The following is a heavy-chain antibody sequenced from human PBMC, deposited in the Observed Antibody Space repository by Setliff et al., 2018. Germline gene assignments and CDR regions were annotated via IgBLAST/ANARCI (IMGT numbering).Heavy chain of an antibody. Sequence: GGSLRLSCAASEFIFRSYIVSWVRQPPGKGLEWVSAISGSGGSTYYADSVKGRFTISRDNSKNTLYLQMNSLRAEDTAVYYCAKHRVRQLGILSWYFDLWGRGTLVTVSS. CDR3: AKHRVRQLGILSWYFDL. J-gene: IGHJ2*01. CDR2: ISGSGGST. D-gene: IGHD7-27*01. V-gene: IGHV3-23*01. CDR1: EFIFRSYI.